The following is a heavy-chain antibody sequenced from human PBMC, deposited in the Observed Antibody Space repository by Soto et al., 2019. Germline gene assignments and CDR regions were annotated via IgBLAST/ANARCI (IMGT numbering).Heavy chain of an antibody. V-gene: IGHV1-2*04. Sequence: ASLKVSCKDSGYTFTGYYMHWVRQAPGQGREWMGWINTNSGGTNYAQKFQGWVTMTRDTSISTAYMELSRLRSDDTAVYYCARSGCSGGSCYPSYYYGMDVWGQGTTGPVPS. CDR2: INTNSGGT. CDR3: ARSGCSGGSCYPSYYYGMDV. CDR1: GYTFTGYY. J-gene: IGHJ6*02. D-gene: IGHD2-15*01.